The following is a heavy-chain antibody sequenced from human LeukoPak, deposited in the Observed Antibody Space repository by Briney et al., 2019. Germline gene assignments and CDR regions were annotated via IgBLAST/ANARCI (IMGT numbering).Heavy chain of an antibody. CDR3: ARDHRPEIQYYYMDV. CDR1: GFTFSDYG. J-gene: IGHJ6*03. D-gene: IGHD1-14*01. CDR2: LLYDGNTK. Sequence: PGGSLRLSCAASGFTFSDYGMHWVRQAPGKGLEWVAALLYDGNTKHYADSVKGRFTISRDISKNTFYLQMSSLTAEDTAVYYCARDHRPEIQYYYMDVWGKGTTVAVSS. V-gene: IGHV3-33*01.